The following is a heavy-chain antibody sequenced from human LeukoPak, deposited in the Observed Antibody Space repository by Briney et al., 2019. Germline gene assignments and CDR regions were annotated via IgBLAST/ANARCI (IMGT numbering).Heavy chain of an antibody. D-gene: IGHD4-17*01. CDR1: GGSFSGYY. J-gene: IGHJ4*02. V-gene: IGHV4-34*01. Sequence: SETLSLTCAVYGGSFSGYYWSWIRQPPGKGLEWIGEINHSGSTNYNPSLKSRVTISVDTSKNQFSLKLSSVTAADTAVYYCARDGYYTTTIPFDYWGQGTLVTVSS. CDR2: INHSGST. CDR3: ARDGYYTTTIPFDY.